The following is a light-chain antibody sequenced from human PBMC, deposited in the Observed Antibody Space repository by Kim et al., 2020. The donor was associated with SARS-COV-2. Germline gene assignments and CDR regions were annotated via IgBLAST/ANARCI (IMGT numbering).Light chain of an antibody. V-gene: IGLV3-21*04. CDR1: NIGSKS. CDR3: QVWDSSSDHRWM. J-gene: IGLJ3*02. Sequence: SYELTQPPSVSVAPGKTARITCGGNNIGSKSVHWYQQKPGQAPVLVIYYDSDRPSGIPERFSGSNSGNTATLTISRVEDGDEADYYCQVWDSSSDHRWMFGGGTKLTVL. CDR2: YDS.